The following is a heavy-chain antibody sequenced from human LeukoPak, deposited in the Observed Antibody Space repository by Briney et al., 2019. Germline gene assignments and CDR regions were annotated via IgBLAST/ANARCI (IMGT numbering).Heavy chain of an antibody. CDR1: GFTFSTYW. V-gene: IGHV3-7*01. Sequence: GGSLRLSCVASGFTFSTYWMSWVRQAPGKGLEWVANLKQDGSVKHYVDSVKGRFTISRDNAKNSLYLQMNSLRAEDTAVYYCVSVPYYYHSCFWGQGTLVTVSS. CDR3: VSVPYYYHSCF. J-gene: IGHJ4*02. D-gene: IGHD3-22*01. CDR2: LKQDGSVK.